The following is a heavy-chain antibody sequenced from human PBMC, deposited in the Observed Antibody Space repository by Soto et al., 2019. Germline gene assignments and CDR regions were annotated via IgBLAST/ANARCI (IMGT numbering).Heavy chain of an antibody. J-gene: IGHJ4*02. CDR1: GFTFSSYA. CDR2: ISYDGSNK. Sequence: LRLSCAASGFTFSSYAMHWVRQAPGKGLEWVAVISYDGSNKYYADSVKGRFTISRDNFKNTLYLQMNSLRAEDTAVYYCARDRRASYYFDYWGQGTLVTVSS. D-gene: IGHD3-10*01. V-gene: IGHV3-30-3*01. CDR3: ARDRRASYYFDY.